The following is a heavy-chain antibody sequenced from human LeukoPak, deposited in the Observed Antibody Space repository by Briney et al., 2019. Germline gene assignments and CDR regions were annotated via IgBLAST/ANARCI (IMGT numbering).Heavy chain of an antibody. CDR2: TTSSSSHI. CDR1: GFTFSHYS. CDR3: ARVMMGATVTTFHYYCMDV. Sequence: GGSLRLSCAASGFTFSHYSIDWVRQAPGKGLERVASTTSSSSHIYYADSVKGRFTISRDNAKNALYLQMNSLRAEDTAIYYCARVMMGATVTTFHYYCMDVWGVGTTVTVSS. D-gene: IGHD4-11*01. J-gene: IGHJ6*03. V-gene: IGHV3-21*01.